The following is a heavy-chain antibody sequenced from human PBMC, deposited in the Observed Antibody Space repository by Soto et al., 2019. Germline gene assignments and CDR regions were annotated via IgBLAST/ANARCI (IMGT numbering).Heavy chain of an antibody. V-gene: IGHV3-7*01. CDR1: GFTFSSYW. J-gene: IGHJ6*03. CDR3: AGDRSSGWDYYYYYMDV. D-gene: IGHD6-19*01. CDR2: IKQDGSEK. Sequence: GGSLRLSCAASGFTFSSYWMSWVRQAPGKGLEWVANIKQDGSEKYYVDSVKGRFTISRDNAKNSLYLQMNSLRAEDTAVYYCAGDRSSGWDYYYYYMDVWGKGTTVTVSS.